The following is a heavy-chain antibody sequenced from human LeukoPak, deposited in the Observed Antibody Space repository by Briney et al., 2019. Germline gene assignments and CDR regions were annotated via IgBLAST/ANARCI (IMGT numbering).Heavy chain of an antibody. V-gene: IGHV3-30*04. CDR2: ISHDGRTK. D-gene: IGHD5-24*01. CDR3: ARPSPPGDGYNPPDH. Sequence: GGSLRLSCVVSGFNFDTFAMHWVRQPLGKGLEWVAVISHDGRTKYYADSMKGRITISRGNSKNTLFLQMNNLRSEGTAVYFCARPSPPGDGYNPPDHWGQGTLVTVSS. J-gene: IGHJ4*02. CDR1: GFNFDTFA.